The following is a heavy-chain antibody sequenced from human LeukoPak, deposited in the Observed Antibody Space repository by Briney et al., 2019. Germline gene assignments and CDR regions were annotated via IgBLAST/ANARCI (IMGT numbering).Heavy chain of an antibody. CDR1: GFTFSSYS. V-gene: IGHV3-21*04. J-gene: IGHJ1*01. Sequence: GGSLRLSCAASGFTFSSYSMNWVRQAPGKGLEWVSSISSSSSYIYYTDSVKGRFTISRDTSQKTLFLQMNSLRADDTGVYYCAKVLSLGYCDADCDAWGQGTLVTVSS. D-gene: IGHD2-21*02. CDR3: AKVLSLGYCDADCDA. CDR2: ISSSSSYI.